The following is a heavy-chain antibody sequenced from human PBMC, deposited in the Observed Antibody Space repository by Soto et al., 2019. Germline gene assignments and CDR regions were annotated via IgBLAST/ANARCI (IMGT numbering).Heavy chain of an antibody. Sequence: SETRSVTCTAYVGSIGSTYCSACRQPPGKGLEWIGYIYYSGSTNYNPSLKSRVTISVDTSKNQFSLKLSSVTAADTAVYYCARMKGYDSSGYHWTRFDYWGQGTLVTVS. CDR3: ARMKGYDSSGYHWTRFDY. V-gene: IGHV4-59*13. D-gene: IGHD3-22*01. J-gene: IGHJ4*02. CDR1: VGSIGSTY. CDR2: IYYSGST.